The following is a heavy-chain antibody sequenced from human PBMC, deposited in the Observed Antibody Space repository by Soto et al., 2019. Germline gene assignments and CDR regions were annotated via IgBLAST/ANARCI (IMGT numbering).Heavy chain of an antibody. V-gene: IGHV5-51*01. CDR1: GYSFTSYW. J-gene: IGHJ6*02. D-gene: IGHD6-6*01. Sequence: GESLKISCKGSGYSFTSYWIGWVRQMPGKGLEWMGIIYPGDSDTRYSPSFQGQVTISADKSISTAYLQWSSLKASDTAMYYCARQGEYSSSAPYYYYYGMDVWGQGTTVTV. CDR2: IYPGDSDT. CDR3: ARQGEYSSSAPYYYYYGMDV.